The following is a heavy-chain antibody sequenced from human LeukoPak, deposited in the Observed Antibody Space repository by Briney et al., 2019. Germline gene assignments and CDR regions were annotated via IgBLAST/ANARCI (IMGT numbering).Heavy chain of an antibody. CDR2: INPNSGGT. J-gene: IGHJ5*02. D-gene: IGHD5-12*01. CDR1: GYTFTGYY. V-gene: IGHV1-2*02. CDR3: ARAHGYSGYVFDP. Sequence: ASVKVSCKASGYTFTGYYMHWVRQAPGQGLEWMGWINPNSGGTNYAQKFQGRVTMTRDTSISTAYMELSRLRSDDTAVYYCARAHGYSGYVFDPWGQGTLVTVSS.